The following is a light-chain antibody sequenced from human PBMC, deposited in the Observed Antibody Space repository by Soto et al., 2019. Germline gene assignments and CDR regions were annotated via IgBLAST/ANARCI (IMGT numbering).Light chain of an antibody. CDR2: EVS. CDR3: SSYTSNNTPHVV. Sequence: QSALTQPASVSGSPGQSITISCTGTSSDVGAYKYVSWYQQHPGKAPKVVIFEVSNRPSGVSNRFSGSKSGNTASLTISGLQAEDEADYYCSSYTSNNTPHVVFGGGTQLTVL. CDR1: SSDVGAYKY. J-gene: IGLJ2*01. V-gene: IGLV2-14*01.